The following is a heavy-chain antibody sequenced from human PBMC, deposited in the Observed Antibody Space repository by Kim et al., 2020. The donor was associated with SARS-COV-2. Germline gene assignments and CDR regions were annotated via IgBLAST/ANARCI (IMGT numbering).Heavy chain of an antibody. CDR2: IIPIFGTA. Sequence: SVKVSCKASGGTFSSYAISWVRQAPGQGLEWMGGIIPIFGTANYAQKFQGRVTITADESTSTAYMELSSLRSEDTAVYYCARASEGGSGWYGEYFQHWGQGTLVTVSS. D-gene: IGHD6-19*01. V-gene: IGHV1-69*13. CDR3: ARASEGGSGWYGEYFQH. J-gene: IGHJ1*01. CDR1: GGTFSSYA.